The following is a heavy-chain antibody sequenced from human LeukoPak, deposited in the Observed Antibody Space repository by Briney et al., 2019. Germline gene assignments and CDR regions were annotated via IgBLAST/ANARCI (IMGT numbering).Heavy chain of an antibody. Sequence: PGGSLRLSCAASGFTFSSYAMSWVRQAPGKGLEWVSAISGSGGSTYYADSVKGRFTISRDNAKNSLYLQMNSLRAEDTALYYCAKDKFPYGSGSFGYWGQGTLVTVPS. D-gene: IGHD3-10*01. V-gene: IGHV3-23*01. CDR1: GFTFSSYA. J-gene: IGHJ4*02. CDR2: ISGSGGST. CDR3: AKDKFPYGSGSFGY.